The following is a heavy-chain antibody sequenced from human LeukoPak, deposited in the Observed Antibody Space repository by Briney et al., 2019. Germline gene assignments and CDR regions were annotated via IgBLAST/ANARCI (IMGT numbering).Heavy chain of an antibody. V-gene: IGHV4-59*08. J-gene: IGHJ4*02. Sequence: ASETLSLTCTVSGGSISSYYWSWIRQPPGKGLEWIGYIYYSGSTNYNPSLKSRVTISVDTSKNQFSLKLSSVTAADTAVYYCARTTVTTLFDYWGQGTLVTVSS. D-gene: IGHD4-17*01. CDR2: IYYSGST. CDR1: GGSISSYY. CDR3: ARTTVTTLFDY.